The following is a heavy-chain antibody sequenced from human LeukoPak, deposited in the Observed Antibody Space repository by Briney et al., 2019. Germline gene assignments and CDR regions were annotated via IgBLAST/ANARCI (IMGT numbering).Heavy chain of an antibody. V-gene: IGHV4-4*02. J-gene: IGHJ4*02. CDR3: ARRGGVTSGNLYVNYFDY. D-gene: IGHD3-16*01. CDR2: IYHSGIT. Sequence: SETLSLTCAVSGVSISSSSWWSWVRQPPEKGLEWVGEIYHSGITNYNPSLRSRVTTSIDKSQNQFSLQLHSVTAADTAVYYCARRGGVTSGNLYVNYFDYWGQGVLVTVSS. CDR1: GVSISSSSW.